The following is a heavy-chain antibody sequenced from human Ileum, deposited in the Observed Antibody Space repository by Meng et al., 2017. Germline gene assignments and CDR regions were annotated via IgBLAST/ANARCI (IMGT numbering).Heavy chain of an antibody. CDR2: ISGDAKDT. J-gene: IGHJ4*02. D-gene: IGHD5-24*01. Sequence: EVQRWGSGGDLAQPGGARRRSCAASGFTFSTYAMSWVRQAPGKGPEWVSAISGDAKDTYYADSVKGRFTVSRDNFKNTVSLQMNSLRVEDAAIYYCVREATWAIFDYWGQGSLVTVSS. V-gene: IGHV3-23*01. CDR3: VREATWAIFDY. CDR1: GFTFSTYA.